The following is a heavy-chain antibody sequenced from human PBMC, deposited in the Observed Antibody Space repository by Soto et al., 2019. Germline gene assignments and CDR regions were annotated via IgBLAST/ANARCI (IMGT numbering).Heavy chain of an antibody. CDR1: GGSVISGDYY. Sequence: SETLSLTCTVSGGSVISGDYYLICMRQPPGKGLEWIGYIYYSGSTNYNPSLKSRASISLDTSKNQFSLRLTSVTAADTAVYYCARIPVDTYMINWFDPWGQGTLVTVSS. CDR3: ARIPVDTYMINWFDP. D-gene: IGHD5-18*01. V-gene: IGHV4-61*08. CDR2: IYYSGST. J-gene: IGHJ5*02.